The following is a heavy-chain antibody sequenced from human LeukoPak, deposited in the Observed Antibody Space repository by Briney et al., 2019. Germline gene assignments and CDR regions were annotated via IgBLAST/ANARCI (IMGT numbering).Heavy chain of an antibody. CDR1: GFTFSNYA. Sequence: GGSLRLSCAASGFTFSNYAMSWVRQAPGKGLEWVSAISGSDGSTYYADSVKGRFTISRDNSKNTLYLQMNSLRVEDTAVYYCAKGDGPYYYDSSGYYYLAYWGQGTLITVSS. CDR3: AKGDGPYYYDSSGYYYLAY. D-gene: IGHD3-22*01. V-gene: IGHV3-23*01. CDR2: ISGSDGST. J-gene: IGHJ4*02.